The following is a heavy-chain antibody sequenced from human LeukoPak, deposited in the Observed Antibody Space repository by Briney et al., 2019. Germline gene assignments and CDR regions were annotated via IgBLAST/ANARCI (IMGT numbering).Heavy chain of an antibody. CDR1: AFTFSTYA. J-gene: IGHJ4*02. CDR3: SILYSSNY. D-gene: IGHD6-13*01. Sequence: GGSLRLSCAASAFTFSTYAMSWVRQAPGMGLEWVSGISDSGAGTYYADSVRGRFTISRDNSKNTLYLQMNSLRAEDTAVYYCSILYSSNYWGQGTLVTVSS. CDR2: ISDSGAGT. V-gene: IGHV3-23*01.